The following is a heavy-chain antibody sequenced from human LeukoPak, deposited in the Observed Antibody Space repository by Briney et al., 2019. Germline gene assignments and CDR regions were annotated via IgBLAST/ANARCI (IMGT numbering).Heavy chain of an antibody. CDR3: ASQNYYYGMDV. CDR1: GGSIGSSSYY. CDR2: IYYSGST. Sequence: SETLSLTCTVSGGSIGSSSYYWGWIRQPPGKGLEWIGSIYYSGSTYYNPSLKSRVTISVDTSKNQFSLKLSSVTAADTAVYYCASQNYYYGMDVWGQGTTVTVSS. V-gene: IGHV4-39*01. J-gene: IGHJ6*02.